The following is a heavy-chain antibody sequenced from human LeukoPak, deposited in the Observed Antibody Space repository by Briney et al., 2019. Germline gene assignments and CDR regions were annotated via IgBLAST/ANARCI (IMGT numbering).Heavy chain of an antibody. Sequence: ASVKVSCKASGYTFTGYYMHWVRQAPGQGLEWMGWINPNSGGTNYAQKFQGRVTMTRDTSISTAYMELSRLRSDDTAVYYCARDLGVRGVIVWFDPWGQGTLVTVSS. V-gene: IGHV1-2*02. CDR1: GYTFTGYY. CDR3: ARDLGVRGVIVWFDP. J-gene: IGHJ5*02. D-gene: IGHD3-10*01. CDR2: INPNSGGT.